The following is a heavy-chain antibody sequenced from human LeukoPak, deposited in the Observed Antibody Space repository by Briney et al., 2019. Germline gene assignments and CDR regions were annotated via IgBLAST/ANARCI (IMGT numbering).Heavy chain of an antibody. CDR3: ARGAYCSGGSCYFDY. V-gene: IGHV4-31*03. J-gene: IGHJ4*02. Sequence: SETLSLTCTVSGGSISSGGYYWSWIRQHPGKGLEWIGYIYYSGSTYYNPSLKSRVTISVDASKNQFSLKLSSVTAADTAVYYCARGAYCSGGSCYFDYWGQGTPVTVSS. CDR2: IYYSGST. CDR1: GGSISSGGYY. D-gene: IGHD2-15*01.